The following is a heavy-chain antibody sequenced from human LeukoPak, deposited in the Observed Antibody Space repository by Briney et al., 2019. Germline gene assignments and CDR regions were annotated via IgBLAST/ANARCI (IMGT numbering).Heavy chain of an antibody. CDR3: ARDPTNTSGRYAYFDS. Sequence: ASVKVCCKASGYTFTQHGITWVRQAPGQGLEWMAWISGYNGDTNYAQKFQGRVTLTTDTSTSTAYMELRSLRSDDTAVYYCARDPTNTSGRYAYFDSWGQGTLVTVSS. CDR2: ISGYNGDT. CDR1: GYTFTQHG. V-gene: IGHV1-18*01. J-gene: IGHJ4*02. D-gene: IGHD6-19*01.